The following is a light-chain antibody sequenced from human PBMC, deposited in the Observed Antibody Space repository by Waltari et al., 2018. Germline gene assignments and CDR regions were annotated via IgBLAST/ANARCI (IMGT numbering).Light chain of an antibody. V-gene: IGKV1-27*01. CDR1: QGIKNF. CDR2: AAS. CDR3: QKYISAPFT. J-gene: IGKJ3*01. Sequence: DIQMTQSPSSLSASVGDRVTITCRASQGIKNFLVWYQQKPGKVPKLLISAASTLQSGVPSRFSGSGSGTDFTLTISRLQPEDVATYYCQKYISAPFTFGPGTKVDIK.